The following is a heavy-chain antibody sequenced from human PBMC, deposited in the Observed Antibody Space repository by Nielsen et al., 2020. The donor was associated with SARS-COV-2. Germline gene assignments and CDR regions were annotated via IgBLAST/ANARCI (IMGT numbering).Heavy chain of an antibody. CDR1: GFTFDDYA. CDR3: ARDLGHSSGWIGYFDL. V-gene: IGHV3-9*01. D-gene: IGHD6-19*01. Sequence: SLKISCAASGFTFDDYAMHWVRQAPGKGLEWVSGISWNSGSIGYADSVKGRFTISRDNSKNTLYLQMNSLRAEDTAVYYCARDLGHSSGWIGYFDLWGRGTLVTVSS. CDR2: ISWNSGSI. J-gene: IGHJ2*01.